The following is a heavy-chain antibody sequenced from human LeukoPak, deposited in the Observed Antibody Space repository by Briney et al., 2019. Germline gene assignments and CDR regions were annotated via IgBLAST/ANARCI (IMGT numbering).Heavy chain of an antibody. CDR1: GFTVSNNY. J-gene: IGHJ4*02. Sequence: GGSLRLSCAVSGFTVSNNYISWVRQAPGKGLEWVSVIYSGGSTKYADSVKARFTISRDNSKNTVYLQMNSLRGDDTAVYYCARATLDNWGQGTLVTVSS. V-gene: IGHV3-53*01. CDR2: IYSGGST. CDR3: ARATLDN.